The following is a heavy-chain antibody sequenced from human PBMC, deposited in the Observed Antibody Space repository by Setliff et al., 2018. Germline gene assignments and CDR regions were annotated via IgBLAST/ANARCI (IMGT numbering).Heavy chain of an antibody. J-gene: IGHJ4*01. CDR3: AGRDYSGGDY. CDR2: IYNSGTT. Sequence: SETLSLTCIVAGDSISNTGYYWGWIRQPPGKGLEWIGRIYNSGTTNYNPSLKSRVTISADTSNNSFSLNLFSVTAADTAVYYCAGRDYSGGDYWGHGTLGTVSS. CDR1: GDSISNTGYY. D-gene: IGHD4-4*01. V-gene: IGHV4-39*02.